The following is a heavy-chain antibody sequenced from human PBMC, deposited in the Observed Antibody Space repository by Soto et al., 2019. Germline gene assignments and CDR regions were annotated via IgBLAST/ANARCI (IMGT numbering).Heavy chain of an antibody. V-gene: IGHV3-11*01. CDR1: GITFGDYY. CDR3: ARDHHEQTSLDW. Sequence: QVQLVESGGGLVKPGGSLRLSCVASGITFGDYYMTWVRQAPGKGLEWLSYISSSGGIKYYADSVKGRLTISRDNGKNALYLQMSRLRADNTAIYYSARDHHEQTSLDWWGPGNLVTVSS. J-gene: IGHJ4*02. CDR2: ISSSGGIK.